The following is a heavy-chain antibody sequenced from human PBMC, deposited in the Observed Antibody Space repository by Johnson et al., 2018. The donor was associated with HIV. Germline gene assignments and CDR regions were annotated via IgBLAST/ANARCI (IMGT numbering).Heavy chain of an antibody. CDR2: LYTDGRT. CDR1: GFTVSSYA. Sequence: VQLVESGGGLVQPGGSLRLSCAASGFTVSSYAKSWVRQATGKGLEWVSVLYTDGRTYYADSVTGRFTISSDNAKNTLYLQMISLRTEDTAVYYCAREGESLLDAFDIWGQGTMVTVSA. V-gene: IGHV3-66*02. D-gene: IGHD3-16*01. CDR3: AREGESLLDAFDI. J-gene: IGHJ3*02.